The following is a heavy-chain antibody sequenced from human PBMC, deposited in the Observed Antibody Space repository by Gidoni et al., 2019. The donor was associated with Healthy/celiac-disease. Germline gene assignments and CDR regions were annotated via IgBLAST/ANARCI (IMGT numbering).Heavy chain of an antibody. CDR1: GFTFSSYG. J-gene: IGHJ4*02. V-gene: IGHV3-30*18. D-gene: IGHD3-10*01. CDR3: AKDLQDYGSGSYQEGGDY. Sequence: QVQLVESGGGVVQPGRSLRLSCAASGFTFSSYGMHWVRQAPGKGLEWVAVISYDGSNKYYADSVKGRFTISRDNSKNTLYLQMNSLRAEDTAVYYCAKDLQDYGSGSYQEGGDYWGQGTLVTVSS. CDR2: ISYDGSNK.